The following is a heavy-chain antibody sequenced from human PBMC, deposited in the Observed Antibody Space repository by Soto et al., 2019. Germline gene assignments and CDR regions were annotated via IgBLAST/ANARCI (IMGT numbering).Heavy chain of an antibody. V-gene: IGHV3-23*01. Sequence: GGSLRLSCAASGFTFSIYAMSWVRQAPGKGLEWVSAISGSGGSTYYADSVKGRFTISRDNSKNTLYLQMNSLRAEDTAVYYCAKDFDFWSGYYRGSFDYWGQGTLVTVSS. CDR2: ISGSGGST. D-gene: IGHD3-3*01. CDR3: AKDFDFWSGYYRGSFDY. J-gene: IGHJ4*02. CDR1: GFTFSIYA.